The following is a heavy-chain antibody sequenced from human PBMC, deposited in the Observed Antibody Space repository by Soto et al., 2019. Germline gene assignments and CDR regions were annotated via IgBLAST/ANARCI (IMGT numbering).Heavy chain of an antibody. CDR3: AREGGSYYFDY. V-gene: IGHV3-64*01. D-gene: IGHD1-26*01. CDR2: ISRNGGST. J-gene: IGHJ4*02. CDR1: GFTFRSYA. Sequence: EVQVVESGGGLVQPGGSLRLSCAASGFTFRSYAMHWVRQAPGKGLEYVSTISRNGGSTYYANSVKGRFTISRDNSKNTLYLQMGSLRAEDMALYYCAREGGSYYFDYWGQGSLVTVSS.